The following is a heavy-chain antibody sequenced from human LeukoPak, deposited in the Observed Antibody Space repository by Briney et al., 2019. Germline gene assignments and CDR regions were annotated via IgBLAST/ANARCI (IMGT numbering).Heavy chain of an antibody. V-gene: IGHV3-48*04. CDR2: ISSSSSTI. CDR1: GFTFSSYG. J-gene: IGHJ4*02. CDR3: AREGYSYGYYYFDY. D-gene: IGHD5-18*01. Sequence: GGSLRLSCAASGFTFSSYGMHWVRQAPGKGLEWVSYISSSSSTIYYADSVKGRFTISRDNAKNSLYLQMNSLRAEDTAVYYCAREGYSYGYYYFDYWGQGTLVTVSS.